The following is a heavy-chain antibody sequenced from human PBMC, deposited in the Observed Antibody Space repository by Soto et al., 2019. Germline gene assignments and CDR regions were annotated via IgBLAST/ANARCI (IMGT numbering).Heavy chain of an antibody. CDR1: GYTFTSYG. CDR3: ARADGWGSSSWYYFDY. J-gene: IGHJ4*01. V-gene: IGHV1-18*01. CDR2: ISAYNGNT. Sequence: ASVKVSCKASGYTFTSYGISWVRQAPGQGLEWMGWISAYNGNTNYAQKVQGRVTMTTDTSTSTAYMELRSLRSDDTAVYYCARADGWGSSSWYYFDYWGQGTLVTVSS. D-gene: IGHD6-13*01.